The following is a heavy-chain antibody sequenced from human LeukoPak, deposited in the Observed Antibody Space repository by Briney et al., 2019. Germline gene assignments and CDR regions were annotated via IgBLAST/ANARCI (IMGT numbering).Heavy chain of an antibody. CDR3: ASVIGLSLGDYFDY. V-gene: IGHV4-59*08. CDR2: IYYSGST. Sequence: SSETLSLTCTVSGGSISSYYWSWIRQPPGKGLEWIGYIYYSGSTNYNPSLKSRVTISVDTSKNQFSLKPSSVTAAATAVYSCASVIGLSLGDYFDYWGQGTLVTVSS. J-gene: IGHJ4*02. D-gene: IGHD3-16*01. CDR1: GGSISSYY.